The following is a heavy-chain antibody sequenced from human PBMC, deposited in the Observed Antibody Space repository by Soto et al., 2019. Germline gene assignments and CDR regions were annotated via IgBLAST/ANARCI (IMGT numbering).Heavy chain of an antibody. CDR2: IKSKTDGGTT. J-gene: IGHJ4*02. Sequence: EVQLVESGGGLVKPGGSLRLSCAASGFTFSNAWMNWVRQAPGKGLEWVGRIKSKTDGGTTDYAAPVKGRFTISRDDSKNTLYLQMNSLKTEDTAMYYCTTSFYDSSGYYFIWGQGTLVTVSS. CDR3: TTSFYDSSGYYFI. D-gene: IGHD3-22*01. CDR1: GFTFSNAW. V-gene: IGHV3-15*07.